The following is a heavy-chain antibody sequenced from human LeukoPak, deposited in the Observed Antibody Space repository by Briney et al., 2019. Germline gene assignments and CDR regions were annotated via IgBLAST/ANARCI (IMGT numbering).Heavy chain of an antibody. D-gene: IGHD2-21*01. CDR3: AKDIPADY. V-gene: IGHV3-30*18. CDR2: ISYDGSNK. CDR1: GFTFANYG. J-gene: IGHJ4*02. Sequence: GGSLRLSCVASGFTFANYGMHWVRRAPGKGLEWVAVISYDGSNKYYADSVKGRFTISRDNSKNTLYLQMNSLRAEDTAVYYCAKDIPADYWGQGTLVTVSS.